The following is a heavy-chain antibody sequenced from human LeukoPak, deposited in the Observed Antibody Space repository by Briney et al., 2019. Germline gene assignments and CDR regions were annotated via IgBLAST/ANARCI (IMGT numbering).Heavy chain of an antibody. CDR1: GGSFSGYY. D-gene: IGHD6-6*01. CDR3: ARHFAYSSSSYFDY. J-gene: IGHJ4*02. Sequence: SETLSLTCGISGGSFSGYYWTWIRQPPGKGLEWIGEINHSGSTNYNPSLKSRVTISVDTSENQFSLKLISVTVADTAVYYCARHFAYSSSSYFDYWGQGSLVTVSS. CDR2: INHSGST. V-gene: IGHV4-34*01.